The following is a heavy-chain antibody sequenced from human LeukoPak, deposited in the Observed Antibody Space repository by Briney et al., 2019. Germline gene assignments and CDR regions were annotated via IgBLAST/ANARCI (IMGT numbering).Heavy chain of an antibody. V-gene: IGHV3-23*01. D-gene: IGHD3-3*01. CDR3: AKASASTYYDFWSGYPFDY. J-gene: IGHJ4*02. Sequence: PGGSLRLSCAASGFTFSSYAMSWVRQAPGKGLEWVSAISGSGGSTYYADSVKGRFTISRDNSKNTLYLQMNSLRAEDTAVYYCAKASASTYYDFWSGYPFDYWGQGTLVTVSS. CDR1: GFTFSSYA. CDR2: ISGSGGST.